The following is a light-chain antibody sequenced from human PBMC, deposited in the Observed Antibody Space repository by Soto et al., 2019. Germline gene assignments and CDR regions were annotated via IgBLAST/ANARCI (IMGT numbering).Light chain of an antibody. CDR1: QSVPAN. J-gene: IGKJ2*02. CDR2: GAS. Sequence: EIVLTQSPGTLSLSPGERATLSCRASQSVPANFLAWYQRKPGQAPRLLIYGASTRATGIPARFSGSGSGTEFTLTISSLQSEDFAVYYCQQYNNWPPWTFGQGTKLEIK. V-gene: IGKV3-15*01. CDR3: QQYNNWPPWT.